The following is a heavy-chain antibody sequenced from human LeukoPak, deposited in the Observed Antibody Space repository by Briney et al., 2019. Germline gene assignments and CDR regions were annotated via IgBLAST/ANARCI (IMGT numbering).Heavy chain of an antibody. CDR3: ARTGYNSAWNVYFDY. D-gene: IGHD6-19*01. CDR1: GDSINDYY. J-gene: IGHJ4*02. CDR2: TYYSGST. V-gene: IGHV4-59*01. Sequence: SETLSLTCTVSGDSINDYYWSWIRQPPGKGLEWIGYTYYSGSTNYNPSLKSRVTISLDTSKNQFSLKLTSVTAADTAVYYCARTGYNSAWNVYFDYWGQGTLVTVSS.